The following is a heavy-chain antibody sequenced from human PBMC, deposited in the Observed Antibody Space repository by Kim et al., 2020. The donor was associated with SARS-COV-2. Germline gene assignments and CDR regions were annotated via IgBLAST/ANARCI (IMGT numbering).Heavy chain of an antibody. V-gene: IGHV3-21*01. CDR2: SYL. Sequence: SYLYYADSVKGRFTSTRDNAKNSLYLQMSSRRAEDTAVYYCARDEGFDYWGQGTLVTVSS. J-gene: IGHJ4*02. CDR3: ARDEGFDY.